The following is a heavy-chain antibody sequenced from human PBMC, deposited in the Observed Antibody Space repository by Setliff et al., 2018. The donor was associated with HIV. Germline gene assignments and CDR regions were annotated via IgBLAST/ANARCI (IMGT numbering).Heavy chain of an antibody. CDR1: GDSISSHY. V-gene: IGHV4-59*11. Sequence: SETLSLTCSVSGDSISSHYWSWIRQPPGKGLEWFGRVYSSGSTNYNPSLKSQFTISEDTSNNQFSLRLDSVTAADTAVYYCARGLMVNDADPFDYWGQGALVTVSS. CDR2: VYSSGST. D-gene: IGHD2-8*01. J-gene: IGHJ4*02. CDR3: ARGLMVNDADPFDY.